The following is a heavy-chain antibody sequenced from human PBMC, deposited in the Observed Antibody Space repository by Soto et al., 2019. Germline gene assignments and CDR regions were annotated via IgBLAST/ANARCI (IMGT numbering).Heavy chain of an antibody. V-gene: IGHV4-4*07. J-gene: IGHJ5*02. Sequence: PSETLSLTCTVSGASISGFYWSWIRKSAGKRLEWIGRIYATGTTDYNPSLKSRVMMSVDTSKKQFSLKLRSLTAADTAVHYSVRDGTKTLRDWFDPWGQGXSVTVSS. CDR1: GASISGFY. CDR3: VRDGTKTLRDWFDP. CDR2: IYATGTT. D-gene: IGHD1-1*01.